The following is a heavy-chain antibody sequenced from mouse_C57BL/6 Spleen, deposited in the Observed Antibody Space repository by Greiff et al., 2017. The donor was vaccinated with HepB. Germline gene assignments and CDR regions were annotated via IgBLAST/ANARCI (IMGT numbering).Heavy chain of an antibody. Sequence: VKLQESGPELVKPGASVKISCKASGYAFSSSWMNWVKQRPGKGLEWIGRIYPGDGDTNYNGKFKGKATLTADKSSSTAYMQLSSLTSEDSAVYFCARGLDYYYAMDYWGQGTSVTVSS. CDR2: IYPGDGDT. J-gene: IGHJ4*01. CDR3: ARGLDYYYAMDY. V-gene: IGHV1-82*01. CDR1: GYAFSSSW. D-gene: IGHD2-4*01.